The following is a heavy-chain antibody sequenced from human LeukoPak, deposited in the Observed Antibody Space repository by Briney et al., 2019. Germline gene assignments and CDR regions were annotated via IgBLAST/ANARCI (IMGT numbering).Heavy chain of an antibody. Sequence: SQTLSLTCTVSGGSISRGGYNWNWIRQHPGKGLEWIGSIHYSGSTYYNPSLKSRLNISIDTSENQFSLKLRSVTAADTAVYYCAGERGAAMAYYYYGLDVWGQGTTVTVSS. CDR2: IHYSGST. D-gene: IGHD5-18*01. CDR1: GGSISRGGYN. J-gene: IGHJ6*02. V-gene: IGHV4-31*03. CDR3: AGERGAAMAYYYYGLDV.